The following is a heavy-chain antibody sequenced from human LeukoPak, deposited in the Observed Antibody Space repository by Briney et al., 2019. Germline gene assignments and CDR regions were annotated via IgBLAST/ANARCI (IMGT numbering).Heavy chain of an antibody. CDR3: ATSQGGIAVAGTPFDY. CDR2: VNPNSGGT. J-gene: IGHJ4*02. D-gene: IGHD6-19*01. CDR1: GYTFTSFF. V-gene: IGHV1-2*02. Sequence: GASVKVSCKASGYTFTSFFMHWVRQAPGQGLEWMGWVNPNSGGTNFAQNFQGRVTMTRDTSISTAYMELSRLTSDDTAVYYCATSQGGIAVAGTPFDYWGQGTLVTVSS.